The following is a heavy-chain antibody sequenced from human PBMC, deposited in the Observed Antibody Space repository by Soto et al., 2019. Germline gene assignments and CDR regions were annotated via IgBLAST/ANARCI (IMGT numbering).Heavy chain of an antibody. J-gene: IGHJ5*02. V-gene: IGHV4-34*01. CDR3: ARGYCSSTSCYLFGWFDP. CDR2: INHSGST. Sequence: QVQLQQWGAGLLKPSETLSLTCAVYGGSFSGYYWSWIRQPPGKGLEWIGEINHSGSTNYNPSLKSRVTISVDTSKNQFSLKLSSVTAADTAVYYCARGYCSSTSCYLFGWFDPWGQGTLVTVSS. CDR1: GGSFSGYY. D-gene: IGHD2-2*01.